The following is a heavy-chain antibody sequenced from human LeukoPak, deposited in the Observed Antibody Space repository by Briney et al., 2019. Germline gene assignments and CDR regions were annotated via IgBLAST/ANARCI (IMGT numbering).Heavy chain of an antibody. V-gene: IGHV3-23*01. D-gene: IGHD1-26*01. CDR1: GFTFSDYA. CDR2: ISGGSSGST. CDR3: AKGVVGATRTVGYFDY. Sequence: PGGSLRLSCAASGFTFSDYAMSWVRQAPGKGLEWLSVISGGSSGSTYYADSVKGRFTISRDNSKNTLYLQMNSLRAEDTAVYYCAKGVVGATRTVGYFDYWGQGTLVTVSS. J-gene: IGHJ4*02.